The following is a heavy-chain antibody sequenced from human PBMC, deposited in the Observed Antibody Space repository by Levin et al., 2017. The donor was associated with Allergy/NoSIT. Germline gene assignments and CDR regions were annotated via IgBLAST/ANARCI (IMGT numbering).Heavy chain of an antibody. J-gene: IGHJ4*02. D-gene: IGHD1-14*01. CDR1: GYTFVSFG. V-gene: IGHV1-18*01. CDR3: ARDNEIGITVKDY. CDR2: VSGDNENR. Sequence: ASVKVSCKTSGYTFVSFGMSWVRQAPGQGLEWMGWVSGDNENRKYAQRFRDRVTMPTDASTSTAYMELRSLRPDDTAVYFCARDNEIGITVKDYWGQGTQVIVSS.